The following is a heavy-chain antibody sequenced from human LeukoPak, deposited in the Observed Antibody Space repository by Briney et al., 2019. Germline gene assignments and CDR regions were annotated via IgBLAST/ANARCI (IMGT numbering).Heavy chain of an antibody. J-gene: IGHJ4*02. D-gene: IGHD6-19*01. V-gene: IGHV3-7*01. Sequence: GGSLRLSCAASGFTFTTFWMSWVRQAPGKGLEWVANIKQDGSERYYVDSVKGRFTISRDNAKNSLYLQMNSLRAEDTGVYYCAGSGWQVYLDYWGQGALVTVSS. CDR1: GFTFTTFW. CDR2: IKQDGSER. CDR3: AGSGWQVYLDY.